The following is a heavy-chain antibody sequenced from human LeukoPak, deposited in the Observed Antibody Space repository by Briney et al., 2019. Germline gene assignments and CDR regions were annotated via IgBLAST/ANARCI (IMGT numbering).Heavy chain of an antibody. CDR1: GFSVGTNY. CDR3: TDTLAG. CDR2: IYSDGST. J-gene: IGHJ4*02. D-gene: IGHD5-18*01. V-gene: IGHV3-53*05. Sequence: GGSLRLSCAASGFSVGTNYVTWVRQPPGKGLEWVSVIYSDGSTYYADPVKGRFTISRDNSKNTLYLQMSSLRPEDTAVYYCTDTLAGWGQGTLVTVSS.